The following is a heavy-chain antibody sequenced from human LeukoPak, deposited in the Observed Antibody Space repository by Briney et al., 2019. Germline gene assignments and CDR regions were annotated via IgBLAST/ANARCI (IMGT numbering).Heavy chain of an antibody. Sequence: TPGGSLRLSCAASGFTFSDFWMSWVRQAPGKRLEWLGEIDHSGSTQYNPSLKSRVTISLDTSKKQFSLKLTSLTAADTAFYYCARYGMAAEGIWWFDPWGQGTLVTVSS. V-gene: IGHV4-34*01. CDR1: GFTFSDFW. D-gene: IGHD6-13*01. J-gene: IGHJ5*02. CDR3: ARYGMAAEGIWWFDP. CDR2: IDHSGST.